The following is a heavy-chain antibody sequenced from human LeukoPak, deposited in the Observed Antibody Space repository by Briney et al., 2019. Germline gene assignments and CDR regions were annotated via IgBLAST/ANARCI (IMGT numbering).Heavy chain of an antibody. V-gene: IGHV3-48*03. CDR3: ARDEEGDQDFDY. CDR2: ISSGGRVI. D-gene: IGHD3-16*01. Sequence: GGSLRLSCAASGFTFISYGMTWVRQAPGKGLEWVSHISSGGRVISYEDSVKGRFIISRENAESSLYLQMNNLSADDTAVYYCARDEEGDQDFDYWGHGTLVTVSS. J-gene: IGHJ4*01. CDR1: GFTFISYG.